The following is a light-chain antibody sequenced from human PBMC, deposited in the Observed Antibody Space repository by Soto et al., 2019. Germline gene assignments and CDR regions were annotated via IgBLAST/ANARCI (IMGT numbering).Light chain of an antibody. CDR2: GAS. Sequence: EIVLTQSPGTLSLSPGERATLSCRASQSVSSSYLAWYQQKPGQPPRLLIYGASSRATGIPDRFSGSGSGTDFTLTITSLQSEDFATYYCQQRHSYPITFGQGTRLEIK. CDR3: QQRHSYPIT. V-gene: IGKV3-20*01. J-gene: IGKJ5*01. CDR1: QSVSSSY.